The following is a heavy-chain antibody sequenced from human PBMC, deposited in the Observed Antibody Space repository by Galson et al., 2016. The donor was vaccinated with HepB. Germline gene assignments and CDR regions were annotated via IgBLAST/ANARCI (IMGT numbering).Heavy chain of an antibody. J-gene: IGHJ4*02. CDR2: INAGNANT. CDR1: GYTFSSYA. CDR3: ARSSAIISFWSGYYHFDL. D-gene: IGHD3-3*01. Sequence: SVKVSCKASGYTFSSYAVHWVRQAPGQSLEWMGWINAGNANTKYSENFQGRVTITWDTSASTAYLELSGLKSEDTAVYYCARSSAIISFWSGYYHFDLWGQGTLVTVSS. V-gene: IGHV1-3*01.